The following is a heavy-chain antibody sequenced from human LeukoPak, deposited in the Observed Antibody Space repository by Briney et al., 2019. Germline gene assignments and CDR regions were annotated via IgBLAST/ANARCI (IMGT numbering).Heavy chain of an antibody. CDR3: AKDPSRDGYHDY. Sequence: GGSLRLSCAASGFTFGSYGMHWVRQAPGKGLEWVAVVSYDGSNKYYADSVKGRFTISRDNSKNTLYLQMNSLRAEDTAVYYCAKDPSRDGYHDYWGQGTLVTVSS. D-gene: IGHD5-24*01. CDR2: VSYDGSNK. CDR1: GFTFGSYG. J-gene: IGHJ4*02. V-gene: IGHV3-30*18.